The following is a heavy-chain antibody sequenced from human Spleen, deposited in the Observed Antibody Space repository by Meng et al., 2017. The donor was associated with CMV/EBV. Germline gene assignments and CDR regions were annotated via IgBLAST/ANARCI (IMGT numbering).Heavy chain of an antibody. CDR1: GFTFSNAW. V-gene: IGHV3-15*01. J-gene: IGHJ6*02. CDR3: TTDPYYYYYYDMDV. CDR2: IKSKTDGGTT. Sequence: GGSLRLSCAASGFTFSNAWMSWVRQAPGKGLEWVGRIKSKTDGGTTDYAAPVKGRFTISRDDSKNTLYLQMNSLKTEDTAVYYCTTDPYYYYYYDMDVWGQGTTVTVSS.